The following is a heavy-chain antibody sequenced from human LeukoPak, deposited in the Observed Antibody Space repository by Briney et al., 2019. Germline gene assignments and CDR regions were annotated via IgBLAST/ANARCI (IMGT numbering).Heavy chain of an antibody. Sequence: PGGSLRLSCAASAFRFSSFAMTWVRQAPGKGLEWVSGIHGNGETTYYADSVKGRFTISRDNAKNSLYLQMNGLGAEDTAVYYCARELNGYGYYFFDYWGSGTLVTVSS. V-gene: IGHV3-48*04. CDR2: IHGNGETT. CDR3: ARELNGYGYYFFDY. CDR1: AFRFSSFA. J-gene: IGHJ4*02. D-gene: IGHD3-16*01.